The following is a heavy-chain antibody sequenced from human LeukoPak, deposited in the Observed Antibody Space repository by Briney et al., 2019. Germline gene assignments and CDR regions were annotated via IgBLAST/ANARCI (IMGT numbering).Heavy chain of an antibody. CDR3: ARDKGIAAAGQFFLMDV. CDR1: GYTFTGYY. J-gene: IGHJ6*02. Sequence: ASVKVSCKASGYTFTGYYMHWVRQAPGQGLEWMGWINPNSGGTNYAQKLQGRVTMTRDTSISTAYMELSRLRSDDTAVYYCARDKGIAAAGQFFLMDVWGQGATVTVSS. D-gene: IGHD6-13*01. V-gene: IGHV1-2*02. CDR2: INPNSGGT.